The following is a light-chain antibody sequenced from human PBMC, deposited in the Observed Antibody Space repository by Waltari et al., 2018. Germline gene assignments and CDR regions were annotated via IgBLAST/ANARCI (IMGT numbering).Light chain of an antibody. CDR2: AAS. J-gene: IGKJ5*01. CDR1: QDVNIY. V-gene: IGKV1-16*01. Sequence: DIEMTQSPSSLSASVGDRVTISCRASQDVNIYLAWVQQKPGQAPKSLISAASSLRSGVPSRFSGSGSRTDFTLTISSLQPEDFATYYCYQYITYPITFGQGTRLEI. CDR3: YQYITYPIT.